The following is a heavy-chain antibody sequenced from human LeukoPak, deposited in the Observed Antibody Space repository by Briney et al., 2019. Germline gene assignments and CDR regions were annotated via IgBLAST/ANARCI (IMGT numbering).Heavy chain of an antibody. Sequence: GASVKVSCKASGGTFSSYAISWVRQAPGQGLEWMGGIIPIFGTANYAQKFQGRVTITTDESTSTAYMELSSLRSEDTAVYYCARDCSSTSCFEGSMDVWGKGTTVTVSS. CDR1: GGTFSSYA. CDR3: ARDCSSTSCFEGSMDV. V-gene: IGHV1-69*05. J-gene: IGHJ6*03. D-gene: IGHD2-2*01. CDR2: IIPIFGTA.